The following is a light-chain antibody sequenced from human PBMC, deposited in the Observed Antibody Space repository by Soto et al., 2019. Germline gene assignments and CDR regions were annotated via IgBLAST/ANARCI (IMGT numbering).Light chain of an antibody. V-gene: IGKV1-17*01. J-gene: IGKJ1*01. Sequence: IQITRSASSLSASVEYRVTITCGASQDIRNALSWYQQKPGKAPKRLIYAASTLQSGVPSRFSGSGSGTEFTLTISSLQPEDFATYYCQHYNSYSEAFGQGTKVDIK. CDR3: QHYNSYSEA. CDR2: AAS. CDR1: QDIRNA.